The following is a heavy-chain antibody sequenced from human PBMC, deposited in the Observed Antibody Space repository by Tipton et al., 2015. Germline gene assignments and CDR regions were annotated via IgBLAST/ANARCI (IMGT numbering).Heavy chain of an antibody. CDR1: GTSLSGFY. CDR3: ARENAYDYGMDV. V-gene: IGHV4-59*01. CDR2: IRYSGGT. Sequence: TLSLTCTVSGTSLSGFYWTWIRQPPGKGLEWIGYIRYSGGTNYKPSLRGRVSITLDMSKNQFSLKLRSVTAADTAMYFCARENAYDYGMDVWGQGTTVTVSS. J-gene: IGHJ6*02. D-gene: IGHD1-1*01.